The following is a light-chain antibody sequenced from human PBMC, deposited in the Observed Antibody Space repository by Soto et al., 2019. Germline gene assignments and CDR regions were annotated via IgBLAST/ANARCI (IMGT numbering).Light chain of an antibody. CDR2: GAS. J-gene: IGKJ3*01. CDR3: QHYNNLPPFT. V-gene: IGKV1-33*01. CDR1: QDIKTS. Sequence: DIQMTQSPSSLSASVGARVSVTCQASQDIKTSLSWFQHKPGRAPKLLIYGASHLETGVPSRFRGSGSGTDFTLTISSLQPEDIATYYCQHYNNLPPFTFGPGTIVDIK.